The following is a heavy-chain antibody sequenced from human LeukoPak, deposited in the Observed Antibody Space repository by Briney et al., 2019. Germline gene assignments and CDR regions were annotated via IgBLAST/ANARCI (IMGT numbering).Heavy chain of an antibody. D-gene: IGHD6-13*01. J-gene: IGHJ4*02. CDR1: GGSISSSNW. CDR2: IYYNSGST. V-gene: IGHV4-4*02. Sequence: KPSGTLSLTCAVSGGSISSSNWWSWVRPPPGKGLEWIGNIYYNSGSTYYNPPLKSRVTISVYTSKNQFSLKLSSVTAADTAVYYCARVGSSWPHYYFDYWGQGTLVTDSS. CDR3: ARVGSSWPHYYFDY.